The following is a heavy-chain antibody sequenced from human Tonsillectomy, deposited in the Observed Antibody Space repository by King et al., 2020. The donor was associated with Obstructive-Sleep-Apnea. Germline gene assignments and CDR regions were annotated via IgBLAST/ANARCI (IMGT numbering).Heavy chain of an antibody. CDR2: MYYSGNT. J-gene: IGHJ4*02. CDR1: GDSITNYY. Sequence: QLQESGPGLVKPSETLSLTCTVSGDSITNYYWSWIRQPPGKGLEWIGYMYYSGNTNFNPSLKSRVTISADTSKIQFSLGLSSVTAAATAVYYCARHRGVEDYGGYGDYFDYWGQGTLVTVSS. CDR3: ARHRGVEDYGGYGDYFDY. V-gene: IGHV4-59*08. D-gene: IGHD5-12*01.